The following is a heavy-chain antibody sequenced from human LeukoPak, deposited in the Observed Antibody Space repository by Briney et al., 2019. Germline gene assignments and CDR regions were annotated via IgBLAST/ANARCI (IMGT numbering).Heavy chain of an antibody. J-gene: IGHJ6*02. CDR1: GGSISSYY. V-gene: IGHV4-59*01. CDR2: IYYSGST. CDR3: ARDAADGFRYYYGMDV. Sequence: SETLSLTCTVSGGSISSYYWSWIRQPPGKGLEWIGYIYYSGSTNYNPSLKSRVTISVDTSKNQFSLKLSSVTAADTAVYYCARDAADGFRYYYGMDVWGQGTTVTVSS. D-gene: IGHD2-15*01.